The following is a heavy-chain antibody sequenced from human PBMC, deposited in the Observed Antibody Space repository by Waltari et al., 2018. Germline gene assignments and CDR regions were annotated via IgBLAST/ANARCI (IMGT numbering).Heavy chain of an antibody. J-gene: IGHJ5*02. CDR2: ISSSSSYI. Sequence: EVQLVESGGGLVKPGGSLRLSCAASGFPFSSYSMTWVRQAPGKGLEWVSSISSSSSYIYYADSVKGRFTISRDNAKNSLYLQMNSLRAEDTAVYYCARNGDSSGWYNWFDPWGQGTLVTVSS. D-gene: IGHD6-19*01. V-gene: IGHV3-21*01. CDR3: ARNGDSSGWYNWFDP. CDR1: GFPFSSYS.